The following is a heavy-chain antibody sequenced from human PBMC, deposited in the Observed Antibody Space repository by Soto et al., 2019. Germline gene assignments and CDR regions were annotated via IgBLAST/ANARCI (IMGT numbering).Heavy chain of an antibody. CDR1: GVTFSSYS. J-gene: IGHJ6*02. V-gene: IGHV3-48*02. Sequence: GGSLRLSCAASGVTFSSYSMNWVRQAPGKGLEWVSYISSSSSTIYYADSVKGRFTISRDNAKNSLYLQMNSLRDEDTAVYYCARDVGGWYSHYYYYGMDVWGQGTTVTVSS. CDR2: ISSSSSTI. CDR3: ARDVGGWYSHYYYYGMDV. D-gene: IGHD6-19*01.